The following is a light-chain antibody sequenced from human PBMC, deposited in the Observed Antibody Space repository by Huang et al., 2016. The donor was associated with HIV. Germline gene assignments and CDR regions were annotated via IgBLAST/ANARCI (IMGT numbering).Light chain of an antibody. J-gene: IGKJ3*01. CDR2: GAS. V-gene: IGKV3-15*01. CDR1: QSVSSN. Sequence: IVMTQSPATLSVSPGERATLSCRASQSVSSNLAWYQQKPGPAPRLLIYGASSRATGIPARFSGSGSGTEFTLTISSLQSEDFAVYYCQQYNNWPGFTFGPGTKVDIK. CDR3: QQYNNWPGFT.